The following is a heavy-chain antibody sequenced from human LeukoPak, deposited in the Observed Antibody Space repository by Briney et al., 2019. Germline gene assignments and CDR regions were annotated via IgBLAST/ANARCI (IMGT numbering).Heavy chain of an antibody. J-gene: IGHJ4*02. CDR3: AKDPRARSGSYYDY. D-gene: IGHD1-26*01. Sequence: PGGSLRLPCAASGFTFSSYGMHWVRQAPGKGLEWVAFIRYDGSNKYYADSVKGRFTISRDNSKNTLFLQMNSLRAEDTAVYYCAKDPRARSGSYYDYWGQGTLVTVSS. V-gene: IGHV3-30*02. CDR1: GFTFSSYG. CDR2: IRYDGSNK.